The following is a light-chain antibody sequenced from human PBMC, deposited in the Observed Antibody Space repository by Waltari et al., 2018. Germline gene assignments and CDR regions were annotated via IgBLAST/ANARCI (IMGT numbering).Light chain of an antibody. J-gene: IGKJ1*01. Sequence: EIVLTQSPGTLSLSPGERGTLSCRASQSVSRVLAWYHQKPGQAPRLLIYGASTRATGIPDRFSGSGSVTDFSLTISRLEPEDFAVCYCQKYDRLPATFGQGTKVEIK. CDR2: GAS. CDR1: QSVSRV. CDR3: QKYDRLPAT. V-gene: IGKV3-20*01.